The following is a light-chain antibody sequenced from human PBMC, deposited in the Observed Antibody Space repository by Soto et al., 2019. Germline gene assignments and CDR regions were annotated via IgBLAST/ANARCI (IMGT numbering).Light chain of an antibody. CDR3: QQSHSTPRA. Sequence: DIQMTQSPSTLSASVGDRVTITCRASQSISSWLAWYQQKPGKAPKLLIYKASSLESGVPSRFSGSGSGTEFTLTISSLQPDDFATYYCQQSHSTPRAFGGGTKVEIK. V-gene: IGKV1-5*03. J-gene: IGKJ4*01. CDR1: QSISSW. CDR2: KAS.